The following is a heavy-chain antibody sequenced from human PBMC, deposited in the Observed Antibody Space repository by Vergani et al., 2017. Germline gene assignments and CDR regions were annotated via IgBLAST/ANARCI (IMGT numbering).Heavy chain of an antibody. D-gene: IGHD4-17*01. V-gene: IGHV1-58*02. CDR1: GFTFTSSA. CDR2: IVVGSGNT. CDR3: AVLPRQTTGGYAFDI. Sequence: QMQLVQSGPEVKKPGTSVKVSCKASGFTFTSSAMQWVRQARGQRLEWIGWIVVGSGNTNYAQKFQERVTITRDMSTSTAYMELSSLRSEETAVYYCAVLPRQTTGGYAFDIWGQGTMVTVSS. J-gene: IGHJ3*02.